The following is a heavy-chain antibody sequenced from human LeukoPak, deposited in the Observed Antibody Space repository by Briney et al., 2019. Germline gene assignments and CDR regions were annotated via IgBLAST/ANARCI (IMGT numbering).Heavy chain of an antibody. CDR1: GYSFTTYC. D-gene: IGHD5-12*01. J-gene: IGHJ4*02. V-gene: IGHV5-10-1*01. CDR3: PRQNSGYDYYFDY. CDR2: IDPSDSYT. Sequence: GGSLRLSCTGSGYSFTTYCISWVRQTPGKGLEWIGRIDPSDSYTNFTPSFQGHITISTDNSSSTPYLHLNSLTASDTAIYYFPRQNSGYDYYFDYWGQGILVTVSS.